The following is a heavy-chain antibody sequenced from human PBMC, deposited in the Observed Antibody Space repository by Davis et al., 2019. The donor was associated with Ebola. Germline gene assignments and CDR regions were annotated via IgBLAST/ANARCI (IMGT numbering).Heavy chain of an antibody. Sequence: GGSLRLSCAASGFTFSSYWMSWVRQAPGKGLEWVAVIWYDGSNKYYADSVKGRFTISRDNSKNTLYLQMNSLRAEDTAVYYCAGLAHYYDSSGDAFDIWGQGTMVTVSS. CDR2: IWYDGSNK. J-gene: IGHJ3*02. CDR1: GFTFSSYW. CDR3: AGLAHYYDSSGDAFDI. V-gene: IGHV3-33*08. D-gene: IGHD3-22*01.